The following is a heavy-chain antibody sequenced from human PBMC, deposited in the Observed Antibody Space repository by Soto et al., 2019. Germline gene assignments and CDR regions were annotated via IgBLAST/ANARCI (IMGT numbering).Heavy chain of an antibody. Sequence: SGGSLRLSCAASGFTFSTYWMSWVRQAPGKGLEWVANIKEDGSEKYYVDSVKGRFTISRDNAKNSLYLQMNSLRVEDTALYYCAHPSLVSAGQNYWGQGTLVTVSS. CDR3: AHPSLVSAGQNY. CDR2: IKEDGSEK. J-gene: IGHJ4*02. D-gene: IGHD2-2*01. V-gene: IGHV3-7*01. CDR1: GFTFSTYW.